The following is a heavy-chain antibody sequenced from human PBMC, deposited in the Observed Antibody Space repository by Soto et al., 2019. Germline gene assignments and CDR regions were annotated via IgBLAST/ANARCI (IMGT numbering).Heavy chain of an antibody. CDR1: GYTITELS. CDR3: ATGTITYYYYGMDV. J-gene: IGHJ6*02. V-gene: IGHV1-24*01. Sequence: ASVKVSCKVSGYTITELSMHWVRQAPGKGLEWMGGFDPEDGETIYAQKFQGRVTMTEDTSTDTAYMELSSLRSEDTAVYYCATGTITYYYYGMDVWGQGTTVTVSS. D-gene: IGHD5-12*01. CDR2: FDPEDGET.